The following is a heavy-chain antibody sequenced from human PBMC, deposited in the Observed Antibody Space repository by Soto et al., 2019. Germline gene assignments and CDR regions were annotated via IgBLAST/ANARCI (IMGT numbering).Heavy chain of an antibody. D-gene: IGHD6-25*01. J-gene: IGHJ4*01. CDR1: GGSFRGYY. V-gene: IGHV4-34*01. CDR2: INHSGNT. Sequence: PSDTLSLTCALDGGSFRGYYWCLIPHTPGKGLEWIGEINHSGNTNYNPSLKSRVTISVDTSKNQLFLNLSSVTAADTAMYYCVRHHVRGRTIEGAAECWGQGPRVTVSA. CDR3: VRHHVRGRTIEGAAEC.